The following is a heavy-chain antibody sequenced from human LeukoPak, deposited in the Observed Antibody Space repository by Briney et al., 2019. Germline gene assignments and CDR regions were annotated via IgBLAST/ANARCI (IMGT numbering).Heavy chain of an antibody. Sequence: SVKVSCKASGGTFSSYAISWVRQAPGQGLEWMGGIIPIFGTANYAQKFQGRVTTTADESTSTAYMELSSLRSEDTAVYYCARDQGAAGSDDPLDYWGQGTLVTVSS. CDR3: ARDQGAAGSDDPLDY. V-gene: IGHV1-69*01. CDR1: GGTFSSYA. D-gene: IGHD6-13*01. CDR2: IIPIFGTA. J-gene: IGHJ4*02.